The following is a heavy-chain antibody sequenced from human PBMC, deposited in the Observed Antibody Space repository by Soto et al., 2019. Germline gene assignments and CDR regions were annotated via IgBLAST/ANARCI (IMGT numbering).Heavy chain of an antibody. CDR2: ISSNGGST. Sequence: GSLRVCCSASGFTFSSYAMHWVRQAPGKGLEYVSAISSNGGSTYYADSVKGRFTISRDNSKNTLYLQMSSLRAEDTAVYYCVKEIGMVRGVIPAWGQGTLVTVSS. J-gene: IGHJ4*02. CDR1: GFTFSSYA. D-gene: IGHD3-10*01. V-gene: IGHV3-64D*08. CDR3: VKEIGMVRGVIPA.